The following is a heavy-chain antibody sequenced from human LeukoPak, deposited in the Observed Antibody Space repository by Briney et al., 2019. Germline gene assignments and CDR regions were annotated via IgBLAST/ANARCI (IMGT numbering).Heavy chain of an antibody. J-gene: IGHJ4*02. Sequence: SETLSLTCTVSGGSISSYYWTWLRQPPGKGLEWIGYIYYRGSTNYNPSLKSRVTISVDTSKNHFSLKLSSVTAADTAVYYCARRVPAAVAVDYWGQGTLVTVSS. D-gene: IGHD2-2*01. CDR3: ARRVPAAVAVDY. CDR2: IYYRGST. V-gene: IGHV4-59*01. CDR1: GGSISSYY.